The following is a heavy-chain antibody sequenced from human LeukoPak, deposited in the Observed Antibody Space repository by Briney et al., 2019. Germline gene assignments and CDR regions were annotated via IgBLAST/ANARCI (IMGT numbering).Heavy chain of an antibody. Sequence: SETLSLTCTVSGGSISSSSYYWGWIRQPPGKGLEWIGSIYYSGSTYYNPSLKSRVTISVDTSKNQFSLKLSSVTAADTAVYYCATQALYDILTGYYRLINWFDPWGQGTLVTVSS. CDR3: ATQALYDILTGYYRLINWFDP. D-gene: IGHD3-9*01. CDR1: GGSISSSSYY. J-gene: IGHJ5*02. V-gene: IGHV4-39*01. CDR2: IYYSGST.